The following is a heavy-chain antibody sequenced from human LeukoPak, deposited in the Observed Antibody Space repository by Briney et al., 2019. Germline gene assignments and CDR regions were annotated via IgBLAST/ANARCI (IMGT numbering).Heavy chain of an antibody. J-gene: IGHJ5*01. CDR1: GDSVSTRSAA. CDR3: ARDVNWFDS. Sequence: SQTLSLTCAISGDSVSTRSAAWNWIRQSPSRGLEWLGKTYYRSKWYNDYAVSVKGRITVKADTSKNQFSLQLNSVTPEDTAVYFFARDVNWFDSWGQGTLVTVSS. CDR2: TYYRSKWYN. V-gene: IGHV6-1*01.